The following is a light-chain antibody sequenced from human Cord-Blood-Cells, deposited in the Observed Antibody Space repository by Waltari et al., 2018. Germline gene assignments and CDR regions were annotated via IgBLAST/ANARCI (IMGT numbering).Light chain of an antibody. Sequence: DIVMTQSPLSLPVTPGEPASISCRSSQSLLHSNGYNYLDWYLQKPGQSPQLLIYLGSNLAPGVPDRFSGSGSGTDFTLKISRVEAEDVGVYYCMQALQTPYTFGQGTKLEIK. J-gene: IGKJ2*01. V-gene: IGKV2-28*01. CDR3: MQALQTPYT. CDR1: QSLLHSNGYNY. CDR2: LGS.